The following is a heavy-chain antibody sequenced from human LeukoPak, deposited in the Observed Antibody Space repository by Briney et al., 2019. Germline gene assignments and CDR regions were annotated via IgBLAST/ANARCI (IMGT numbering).Heavy chain of an antibody. V-gene: IGHV4-34*01. CDR3: ARATDDEFYLYYGMDV. D-gene: IGHD3-16*01. CDR2: IGQSGST. CDR1: GGSFSGYY. Sequence: SETLSLTCAVCGGSFSGYYWSWIRQPPGRGLEWIGEIGQSGSTNYNPSLKSRITMSVDTSKNQFSLQLRSMTAADTAVYFCARATDDEFYLYYGMDVWGQGTTVTVSS. J-gene: IGHJ6*02.